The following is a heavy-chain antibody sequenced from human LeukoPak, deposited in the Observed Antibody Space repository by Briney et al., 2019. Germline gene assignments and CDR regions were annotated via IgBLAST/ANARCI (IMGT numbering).Heavy chain of an antibody. Sequence: GASLRLSCAASGFTFSSYGMHWVRQAPGKGLEWVAFIRYDGSNKYYADSVKGRFAISRDNSKNTLYLQMNSLRAEDTAVYYCAKRDSSSSGYNFDYWGQGTLVTVSS. J-gene: IGHJ4*02. D-gene: IGHD6-6*01. CDR2: IRYDGSNK. CDR3: AKRDSSSSGYNFDY. CDR1: GFTFSSYG. V-gene: IGHV3-30*02.